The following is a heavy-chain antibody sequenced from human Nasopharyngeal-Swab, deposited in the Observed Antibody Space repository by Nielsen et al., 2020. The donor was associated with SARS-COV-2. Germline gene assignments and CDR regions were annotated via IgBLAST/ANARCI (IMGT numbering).Heavy chain of an antibody. V-gene: IGHV4-61*01. CDR2: FSYTGIT. CDR1: GGSISSGSIRSYY. J-gene: IGHJ4*02. CDR3: AREVVGGLVDS. Sequence: SETLSLTCTFSGGSISSGSIRSYYWSWIRQPPGKGLEWIGYFSYTGITNYNPSLKSRVTISVDMSKNQFSLKLSSVAAADTAVYYCAREVVGGLVDSWDQGTLVTVSS. D-gene: IGHD1-26*01.